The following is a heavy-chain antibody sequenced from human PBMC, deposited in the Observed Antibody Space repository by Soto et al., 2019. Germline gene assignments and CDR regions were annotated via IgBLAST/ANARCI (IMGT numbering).Heavy chain of an antibody. CDR2: INQYGGKK. CDR1: EFTF. J-gene: IGHJ5*02. V-gene: IGHV3-7*05. CDR3: AGGSGWRSDT. D-gene: IGHD6-19*01. Sequence: EVQLVESGAGLVQPGGSLRLSCAVSEFTFMTWFRQAPGKGLEWVANINQYGGKKHYVESVRERFNISRDNAKKSLYLEMNSLRAEDTAVYYCAGGSGWRSDTWGQGTPVTVSS.